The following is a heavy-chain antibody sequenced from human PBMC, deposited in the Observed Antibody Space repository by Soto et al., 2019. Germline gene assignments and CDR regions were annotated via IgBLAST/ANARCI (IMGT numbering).Heavy chain of an antibody. CDR3: AHSGHPREQEYSGYDLFDY. CDR2: IYWDDDK. D-gene: IGHD5-12*01. J-gene: IGHJ4*02. V-gene: IGHV2-5*02. Sequence: SGPTLVNPTETLTLTCTFSGFSLSTSGVGVGWIRQPPGKALEWLALIYWDDDKRYSPSLKSRLTITKDTSKNQVVLTMTNMDPVDTATYYCAHSGHPREQEYSGYDLFDYWGQGTLVTVSS. CDR1: GFSLSTSGVG.